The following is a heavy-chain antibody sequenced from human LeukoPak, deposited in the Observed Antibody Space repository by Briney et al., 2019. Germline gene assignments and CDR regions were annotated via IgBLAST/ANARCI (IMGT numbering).Heavy chain of an antibody. V-gene: IGHV4-38-2*02. CDR3: ARGNYYDSSGYYFDY. CDR2: IYHSGST. J-gene: IGHJ4*02. Sequence: SETLSLTCTVSGYSISSGYYWGWIRQPPEKGLEWIGSIYHSGSTFYNPSLESRVTISVDTSKNQFSLKLSSVTAADTAVYYCARGNYYDSSGYYFDYWGQGTLVTVSS. CDR1: GYSISSGYY. D-gene: IGHD3-22*01.